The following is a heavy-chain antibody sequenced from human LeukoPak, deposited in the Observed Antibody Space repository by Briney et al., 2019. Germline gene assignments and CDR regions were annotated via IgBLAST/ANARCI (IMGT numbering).Heavy chain of an antibody. CDR2: ISGSGGST. Sequence: GGSLRLPCAASGFTFSSYAMSWVRQAPGKGLEWVSAISGSGGSTYYADSVKGRFTISRDNSKNTLYLQMNSLRAEDTAVYYCARGLSSSWYYFDYWGQGTLVTVSS. CDR1: GFTFSSYA. CDR3: ARGLSSSWYYFDY. J-gene: IGHJ4*02. V-gene: IGHV3-23*01. D-gene: IGHD6-13*01.